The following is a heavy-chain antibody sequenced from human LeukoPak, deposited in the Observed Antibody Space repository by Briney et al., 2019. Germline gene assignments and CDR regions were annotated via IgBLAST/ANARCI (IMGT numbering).Heavy chain of an antibody. CDR1: GYSISSGYY. CDR3: AKQQPGDAFDI. J-gene: IGHJ3*02. CDR2: IYHSGST. Sequence: PSQTLSLTCAVSGYSISSGYYWGWIRQPPGKGLEWIGSIYHSGSTYYNPSLKSRVTISVDTSKNQFSLKLCSVTAADTAVYYCAKQQPGDAFDIWGQGTMVTVSS. V-gene: IGHV4-38-2*01. D-gene: IGHD6-13*01.